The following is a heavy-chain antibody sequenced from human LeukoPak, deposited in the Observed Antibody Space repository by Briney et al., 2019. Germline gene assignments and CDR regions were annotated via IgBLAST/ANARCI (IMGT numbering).Heavy chain of an antibody. V-gene: IGHV4-59*01. CDR2: IYYSGST. Sequence: SETLSLTCTVSGGSISSYYWSWIRQPPGKGLEWIGYIYYSGSTNYNPSPSLKSRVTISVDTSKNQFSLKLSSVTAADTAVYYCARLGFLEWFDYYMDVWGKGTTVTVSS. CDR3: ARLGFLEWFDYYMDV. CDR1: GGSISSYY. D-gene: IGHD3-3*01. J-gene: IGHJ6*03.